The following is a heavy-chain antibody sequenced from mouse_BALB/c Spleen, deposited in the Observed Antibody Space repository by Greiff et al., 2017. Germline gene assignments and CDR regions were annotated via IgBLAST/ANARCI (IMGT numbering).Heavy chain of an antibody. Sequence: VKLVESGPGLVAPSQSLSITCTVSGFSLTGYGVNWVRQPPGKGLEWLGMIWGDGSTDYNSALKSRLSISKDNSKSQVFLKMNSLQTDDTARYYCARDNYYGSSYYYAMDYWGQGTSVTVSS. CDR2: IWGDGST. J-gene: IGHJ4*01. CDR1: GFSLTGYG. V-gene: IGHV2-6-7*01. CDR3: ARDNYYGSSYYYAMDY. D-gene: IGHD1-1*01.